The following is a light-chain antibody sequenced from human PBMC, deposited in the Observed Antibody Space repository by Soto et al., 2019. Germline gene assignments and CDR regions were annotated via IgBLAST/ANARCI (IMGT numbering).Light chain of an antibody. CDR3: QKYNSASLT. J-gene: IGKJ3*01. Sequence: DIQMTQSPSSLSASVGDRVTITCRASQGISTYLAWYQQKPWKVPKLLIYAASTFQSGFPSRFSGCGSGTDFTLTISSLEPEDVATYYCQKYNSASLTFGPGTKLDIK. V-gene: IGKV1-27*01. CDR1: QGISTY. CDR2: AAS.